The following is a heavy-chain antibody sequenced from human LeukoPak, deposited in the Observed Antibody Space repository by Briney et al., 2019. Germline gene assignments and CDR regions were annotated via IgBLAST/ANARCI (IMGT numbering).Heavy chain of an antibody. CDR2: ISYDGSNK. CDR3: ARVSNSGSYYASLDY. Sequence: GGSLRLSCAASGFTFSSYAMHWVRQAPGKGLEWVAVISYDGSNKYYADSVKGRFTTSRDNSKNTLYLQMNSLRAEDTAVYYCARVSNSGSYYASLDYWGQGTLVTVSS. D-gene: IGHD1-26*01. V-gene: IGHV3-30-3*01. J-gene: IGHJ4*02. CDR1: GFTFSSYA.